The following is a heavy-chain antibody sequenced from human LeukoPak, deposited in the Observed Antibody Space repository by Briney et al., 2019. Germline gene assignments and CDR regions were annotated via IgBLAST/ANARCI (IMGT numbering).Heavy chain of an antibody. D-gene: IGHD6-13*01. Sequence: GGSLRLSCAASGFTFSSHSMNWVRQAPGKGLEWVSGISWNSGSIGYADSVKGRFTISRDNAKNSLYLQMNSLRAEDMALYYCAKGGIAAAGLNWFDPWGQGTLVTVSS. CDR1: GFTFSSHS. J-gene: IGHJ5*02. V-gene: IGHV3-9*03. CDR3: AKGGIAAAGLNWFDP. CDR2: ISWNSGSI.